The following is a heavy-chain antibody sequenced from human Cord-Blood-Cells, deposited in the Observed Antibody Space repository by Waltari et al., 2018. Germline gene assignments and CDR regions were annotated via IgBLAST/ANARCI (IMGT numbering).Heavy chain of an antibody. CDR3: AKDRDSGSYYYFDY. V-gene: IGHV3-23*01. D-gene: IGHD1-26*01. CDR1: GFTFSSYA. J-gene: IGHJ4*02. Sequence: EVQLLESGGGLVQPGGSLRLSCAASGFTFSSYAMRWVRPAPGKGLEWVSAISGRGGSTYYADSVKGRFTISRDNSKNTLYLQMNSLRAEDTAVYYCAKDRDSGSYYYFDYWGQGTLVTVSS. CDR2: ISGRGGST.